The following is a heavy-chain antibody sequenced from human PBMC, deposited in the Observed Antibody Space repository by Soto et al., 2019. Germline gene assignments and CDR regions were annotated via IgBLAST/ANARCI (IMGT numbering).Heavy chain of an antibody. J-gene: IGHJ6*02. V-gene: IGHV3-15*01. CDR1: GFTFSNAW. D-gene: IGHD2-8*01. CDR2: IKSKTDGGTT. CDR3: TTAGYCTNGVCYAYYYYGMDV. Sequence: EVQLVESGGGLVKPGGSLRLSCAASGFTFSNAWMSWVRQAPGKGLEWVGRIKSKTDGGTTDYAAPVKGRFTISRDDSKNTLYLKMNSLKTEDTAVYYCTTAGYCTNGVCYAYYYYGMDVWGQGTTVTVSS.